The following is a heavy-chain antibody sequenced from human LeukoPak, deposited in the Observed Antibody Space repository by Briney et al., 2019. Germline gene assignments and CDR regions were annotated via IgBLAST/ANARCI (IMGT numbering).Heavy chain of an antibody. Sequence: ASVKVSCKASGYTFTGYYMHWVPQAPGQGLEWMGRINPNSGGTNYAQKFQGRVTMTRDTSISTAYMELSRLRSDDTAVYYCARDLELREPIDYWGQGTLVTVSS. J-gene: IGHJ4*02. CDR2: INPNSGGT. D-gene: IGHD1-26*01. V-gene: IGHV1-2*06. CDR3: ARDLELREPIDY. CDR1: GYTFTGYY.